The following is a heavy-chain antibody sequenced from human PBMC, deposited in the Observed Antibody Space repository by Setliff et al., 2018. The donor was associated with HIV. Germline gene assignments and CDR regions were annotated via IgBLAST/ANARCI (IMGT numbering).Heavy chain of an antibody. CDR1: GGTFSSYA. V-gene: IGHV1-69*10. CDR2: IIPILGIA. Sequence: ASVKVSCKASGGTFSSYAISWVRQAPGQGLDWMGGIIPILGIAIYAQKFQGRVTITADKSTSTAYMDLSSLRSADTAVYYCARGTRYCSSTSCEYYFDSWGKGALVTVSS. CDR3: ARGTRYCSSTSCEYYFDS. J-gene: IGHJ4*02. D-gene: IGHD2-2*01.